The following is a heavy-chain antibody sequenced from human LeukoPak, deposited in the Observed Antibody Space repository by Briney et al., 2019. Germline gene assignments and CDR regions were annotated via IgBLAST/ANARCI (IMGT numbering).Heavy chain of an antibody. CDR1: GYTFTSYG. J-gene: IGHJ6*02. Sequence: ASVEVSCKASGYTFTSYGISWVRQAPGQGLEWMGWIGAYNGNTNYAQKLQGRVTMTTDTSTSTAYMELRSLRSDDTAVYYCAREIAAAGNIYYYYGMDVWGQGTTVTVSS. CDR2: IGAYNGNT. V-gene: IGHV1-18*01. D-gene: IGHD6-13*01. CDR3: AREIAAAGNIYYYYGMDV.